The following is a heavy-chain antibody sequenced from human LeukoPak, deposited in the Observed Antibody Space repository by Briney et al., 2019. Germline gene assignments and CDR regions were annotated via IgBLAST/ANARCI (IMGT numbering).Heavy chain of an antibody. V-gene: IGHV1-69*05. CDR2: VIPNFGTA. CDR3: ASHSGSYRCYYYYYVDV. CDR1: GGTFSSYA. D-gene: IGHD1-26*01. J-gene: IGHJ6*03. Sequence: GSSVTVSFTASGGTFSSYANSWVRHAPGQGLELMGGVIPNFGTANYAQKFQGRVTITTDESTRTAYMELSSLRSEDTAVYYCASHSGSYRCYYYYYVDVWGKGTTVIVSS.